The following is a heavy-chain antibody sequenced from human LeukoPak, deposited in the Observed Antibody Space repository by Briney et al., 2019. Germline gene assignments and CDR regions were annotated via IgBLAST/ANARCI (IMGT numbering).Heavy chain of an antibody. J-gene: IGHJ5*02. Sequence: SETLSLNCTVFGDPIGGYYWSWIRQPPGKGLEWIGYVYQRGSTNYNPSLKSRVLISADRSKNHFSLRLTSVTAADTAVYYCARTLGYCSGGTCYNYFDPWGQGTLVTVSS. CDR2: VYQRGST. CDR1: GDPIGGYY. V-gene: IGHV4-59*08. CDR3: ARTLGYCSGGTCYNYFDP. D-gene: IGHD2-15*01.